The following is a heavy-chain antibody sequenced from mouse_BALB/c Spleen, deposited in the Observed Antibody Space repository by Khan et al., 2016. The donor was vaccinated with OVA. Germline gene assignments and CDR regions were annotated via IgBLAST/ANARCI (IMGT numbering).Heavy chain of an antibody. CDR3: ARGYDFFAY. CDR1: GYSFTLYY. Sequence: VQLQQSGPDLVKPGASVKISCKASGYSFTLYYMTWVRQSHGKSLEWIGRVNPKTGGTDYNQDFKGTAILTVDKSSTTAYMELRSLTSEDSAVYYCARGYDFFAYWGQGTLVTVSA. CDR2: VNPKTGGT. V-gene: IGHV1-26*01. J-gene: IGHJ3*01. D-gene: IGHD2-14*01.